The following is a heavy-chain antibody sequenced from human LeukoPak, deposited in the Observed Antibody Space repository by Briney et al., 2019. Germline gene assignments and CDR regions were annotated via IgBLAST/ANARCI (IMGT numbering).Heavy chain of an antibody. CDR3: ARGGDCSSTSYYLLNY. Sequence: GGSLRLSCAASGFTFSSYWMHWVRQAPGKGLVWVSRINSDGSSTSYADSVKGRFTISRDNAKNSVYLQMNSLRAEDTALYYCARGGDCSSTSYYLLNYWGQGTRVTVSS. CDR1: GFTFSSYW. CDR2: INSDGSST. J-gene: IGHJ4*02. V-gene: IGHV3-74*01. D-gene: IGHD2-2*01.